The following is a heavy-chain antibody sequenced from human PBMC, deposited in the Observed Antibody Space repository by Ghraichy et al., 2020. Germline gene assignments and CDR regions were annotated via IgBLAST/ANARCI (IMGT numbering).Heavy chain of an antibody. V-gene: IGHV4-59*01. Sequence: SETLSLTCTVSGGSISSYYWSWIRQPPGKGLEWIGYIYYSGSTNYNPSLKSRVTISVDTSKNQFSLKLSSVTAADTAVYYCARMWLSRYDAFDIWGQGTMVTVSS. CDR2: IYYSGST. J-gene: IGHJ3*02. CDR1: GGSISSYY. D-gene: IGHD3-22*01. CDR3: ARMWLSRYDAFDI.